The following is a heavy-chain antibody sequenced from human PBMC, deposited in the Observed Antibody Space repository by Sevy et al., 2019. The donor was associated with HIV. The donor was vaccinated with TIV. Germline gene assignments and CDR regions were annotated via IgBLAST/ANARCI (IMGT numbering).Heavy chain of an antibody. CDR1: GFSFNRYA. D-gene: IGHD3-16*02. Sequence: GGSLRLSCAASGFSFNRYAMHWVRQAPGKGLEWVAMESYDRSNRYYADSVKGRFSISRDNFNNRLFLQMNTLRPEDTAVYYCASDAPGDFVWESYLTHWGRGTLVTVSS. V-gene: IGHV3-30*14. CDR2: ESYDRSNR. J-gene: IGHJ4*02. CDR3: ASDAPGDFVWESYLTH.